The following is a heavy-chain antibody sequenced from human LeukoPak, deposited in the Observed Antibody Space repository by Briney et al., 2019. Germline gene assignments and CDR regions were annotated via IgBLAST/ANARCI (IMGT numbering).Heavy chain of an antibody. D-gene: IGHD3-22*01. J-gene: IGHJ4*02. Sequence: SVKVSCKSSGDTFSSYAISWVRQAPGQGLEWMGVSIPICGTANYAQKFQGRVTIIADESTSTAYMELSSMRSEDTAVYYCARETNPGNYYDSSGYYRGFDYWGQGTLVTVSS. V-gene: IGHV1-69*13. CDR1: GDTFSSYA. CDR2: SIPICGTA. CDR3: ARETNPGNYYDSSGYYRGFDY.